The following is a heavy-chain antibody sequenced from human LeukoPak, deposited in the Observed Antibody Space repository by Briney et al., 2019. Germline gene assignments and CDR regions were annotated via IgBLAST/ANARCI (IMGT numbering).Heavy chain of an antibody. V-gene: IGHV1-18*04. D-gene: IGHD6-19*01. Sequence: ASVKVSCKASGYTFTSYGISWVRQAPGQGLEWMGWISAYNGNTNYAQKLRGRVTMTTDTSTSTAYMELRSLRSDDTAVYYCARALGRIAVAGTGGYWGQGTLVTVSS. J-gene: IGHJ4*02. CDR1: GYTFTSYG. CDR3: ARALGRIAVAGTGGY. CDR2: ISAYNGNT.